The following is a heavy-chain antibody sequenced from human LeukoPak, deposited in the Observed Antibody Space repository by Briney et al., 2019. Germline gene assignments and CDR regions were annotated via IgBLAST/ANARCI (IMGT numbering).Heavy chain of an antibody. V-gene: IGHV4-4*02. CDR2: IYRGGST. Sequence: SETLSLTCAVSGGSISSNNWWGWVRQPPGKGLEWIGEIYRGGSTNYNPSLKSRVTISVDKSKNQFSLKLSSVTAADTAVYYCARNGGNSDLDYWGQGTLVTVSS. D-gene: IGHD4-23*01. CDR3: ARNGGNSDLDY. J-gene: IGHJ4*02. CDR1: GGSISSNNW.